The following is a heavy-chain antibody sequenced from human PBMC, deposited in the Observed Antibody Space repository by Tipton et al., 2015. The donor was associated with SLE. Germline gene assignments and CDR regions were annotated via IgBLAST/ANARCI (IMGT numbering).Heavy chain of an antibody. CDR1: GGSISSSSYY. CDR3: ARHVRVEPHDAFDI. J-gene: IGHJ3*02. CDR2: IYYSGST. V-gene: IGHV4-39*07. D-gene: IGHD3-10*02. Sequence: TLSLTCTVSGGSISSSSYYWGWIRQPPGKGLEWIGSIYYSGSTSYNPSLKSRVTISVDTSKNQFSLKLSSVTAADTAVYYCARHVRVEPHDAFDIWGQGTMVTVSS.